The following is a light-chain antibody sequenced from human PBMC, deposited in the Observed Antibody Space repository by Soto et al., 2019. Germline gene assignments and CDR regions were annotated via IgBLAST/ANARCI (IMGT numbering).Light chain of an antibody. Sequence: EIVLTQSPGTLSLSPGERATLSCRATQIVSSSYLAWYQQKPGQAPRLLIYGASSRATGIPDRFSGSGSGTDVTLTIIRLEPEDFAVYYCQQYGSSPYTFGQGTKVEIK. CDR3: QQYGSSPYT. V-gene: IGKV3-20*01. J-gene: IGKJ2*01. CDR1: QIVSSSY. CDR2: GAS.